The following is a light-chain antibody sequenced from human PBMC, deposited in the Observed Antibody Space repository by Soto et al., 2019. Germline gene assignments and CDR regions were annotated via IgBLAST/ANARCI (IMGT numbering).Light chain of an antibody. V-gene: IGLV2-23*01. CDR1: SSDVGKYNL. CDR3: CSYAGSSTLV. CDR2: EGN. J-gene: IGLJ2*01. Sequence: QSALTQPASVSGSPGQSITISCTGTSSDVGKYNLVSWYQQHPGKAPKLMIFEGNKRPSGVSNRFSGSKSGYTASLTISGLQTEDEADYYCCSYAGSSTLVFGGGTKVTVL.